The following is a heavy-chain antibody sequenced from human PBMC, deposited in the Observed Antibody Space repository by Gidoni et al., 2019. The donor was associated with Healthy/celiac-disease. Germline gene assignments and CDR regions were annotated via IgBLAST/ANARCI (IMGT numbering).Heavy chain of an antibody. CDR1: GGSLSSGGYY. V-gene: IGHV4-31*03. D-gene: IGHD2-2*01. CDR2: IYYSGST. CDR3: ARGYCSSTSCRWYFDL. J-gene: IGHJ2*01. Sequence: QVQLQESGPGLVKPSQTLYLTCTVSGGSLSSGGYYWSWIRQHPGKGLEWIGYIYYSGSTSDNPSLKSRVTIPVDTSKNQFSLKLSSVTAADTAVYYCARGYCSSTSCRWYFDLWGRGTLVTVSS.